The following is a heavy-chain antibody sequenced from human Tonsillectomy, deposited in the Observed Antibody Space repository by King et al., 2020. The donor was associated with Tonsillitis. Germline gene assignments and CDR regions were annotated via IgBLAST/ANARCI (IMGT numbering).Heavy chain of an antibody. Sequence: EVQLVESGGGLGQPGGSRRLSCAASGFAFSSYWMHWVRQVPGKGLVWFSRINSDGNTIKYADSVKGRFTISRDNAKNTLYRQMNSLRAEDTAVYYCARKMARDEGFDYWGQGTLVTVSS. CDR2: INSDGNTI. V-gene: IGHV3-74*01. CDR3: ARKMARDEGFDY. J-gene: IGHJ4*02. D-gene: IGHD5-24*01. CDR1: GFAFSSYW.